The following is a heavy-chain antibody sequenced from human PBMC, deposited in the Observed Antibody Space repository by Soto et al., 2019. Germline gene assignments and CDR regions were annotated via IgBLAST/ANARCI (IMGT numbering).Heavy chain of an antibody. J-gene: IGHJ4*02. CDR2: VSYDGNNE. D-gene: IGHD1-26*01. CDR3: ANSTSGVGPFQQRSFFDY. Sequence: QGQLVESGGGVVHPGGSLRLSCEASGFSFSIYGMHWVRQAPGKGLEWGAVVSYDGNNEYYVDSVKGRFTTSRDNSKTTMFLQMHSLRPEDTAVYYCANSTSGVGPFQQRSFFDYWGQGSLVTVSS. V-gene: IGHV3-30*18. CDR1: GFSFSIYG.